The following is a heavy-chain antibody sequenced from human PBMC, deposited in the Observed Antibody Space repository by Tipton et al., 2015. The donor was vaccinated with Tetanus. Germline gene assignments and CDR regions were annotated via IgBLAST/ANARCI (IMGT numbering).Heavy chain of an antibody. CDR1: GFTFSNFG. D-gene: IGHD3-16*01. CDR2: VWYDGNMK. CDR3: AREDGGPTLDYFDS. V-gene: IGHV3-33*01. J-gene: IGHJ4*02. Sequence: SLRLSCAASGFTFSNFGMHWVRQAPGKGLEWVAVVWYDGNMKYSADSVKGRFTISRDNSKNTLFLQMNSLKVEDTAVYYCAREDGGPTLDYFDSWGQGALVIVSS.